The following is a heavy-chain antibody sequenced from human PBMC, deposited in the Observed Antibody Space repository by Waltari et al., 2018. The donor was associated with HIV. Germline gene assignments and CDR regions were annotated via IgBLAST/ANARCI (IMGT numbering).Heavy chain of an antibody. J-gene: IGHJ4*02. V-gene: IGHV3-15*01. D-gene: IGHD3-22*01. CDR3: TVPRSGSSGFFY. CDR1: GFIFPNFW. Sequence: EVLLVEAGGGLVKPVVRLGLSCAASGFIFPNFWMTWVRQVPGKGLEWVGRIKSKSVGETTDYAASVRGRFTVSRDDSKNTLFLQMNNLKIEDTGIYYCTVPRSGSSGFFYWGQGILVTVSS. CDR2: IKSKSVGETT.